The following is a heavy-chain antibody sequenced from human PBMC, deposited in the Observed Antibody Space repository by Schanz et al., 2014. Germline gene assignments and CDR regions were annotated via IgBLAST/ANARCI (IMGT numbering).Heavy chain of an antibody. CDR1: GYTYIAYD. V-gene: IGHV1-2*06. CDR3: ARVTLYCRGGSCPFDY. Sequence: QVQLVQSGAEVKPPGASVRVSCKASGYTYIAYDMHWVRQAPGQGLEWMGRIGPDSGSTTYAQKFQGRVTVTRDTSISTAYMELWRLGSDDTAVYYCARVTLYCRGGSCPFDYWGQGTLVTVSS. D-gene: IGHD2-15*01. J-gene: IGHJ4*02. CDR2: IGPDSGST.